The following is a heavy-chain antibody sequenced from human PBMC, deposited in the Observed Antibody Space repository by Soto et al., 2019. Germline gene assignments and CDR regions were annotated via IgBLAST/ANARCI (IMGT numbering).Heavy chain of an antibody. CDR3: ARAGCSSTSCLGSVWFDP. D-gene: IGHD2-2*01. Sequence: PSQTLSLTCAISGDSVSRNSAAWNWIRPSPSRGLEWLGRTYYRSKWYNDYAVSVKSRITINPDTSKNQFSLQLNSVTPEDTAVYYCARAGCSSTSCLGSVWFDPWGQGTLVTVPQ. V-gene: IGHV6-1*01. J-gene: IGHJ5*02. CDR1: GDSVSRNSAA. CDR2: TYYRSKWYN.